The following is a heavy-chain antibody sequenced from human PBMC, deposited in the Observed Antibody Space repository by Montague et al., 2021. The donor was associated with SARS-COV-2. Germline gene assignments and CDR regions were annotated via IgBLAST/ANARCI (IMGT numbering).Heavy chain of an antibody. CDR1: GGSMSSYH. V-gene: IGHV4-59*01. CDR3: ARDARYHYDQ. J-gene: IGHJ4*02. CDR2: VSYRGST. Sequence: SETLSLTCSVSGGSMSSYHWVWIRQPPGKGLEWIGYVSYRGSTNYNLSLKSRVTISLDTSKNRFSLRVTSVTAADTAVYYCARDARYHYDQWGLGILSPSPQ. D-gene: IGHD3-16*02.